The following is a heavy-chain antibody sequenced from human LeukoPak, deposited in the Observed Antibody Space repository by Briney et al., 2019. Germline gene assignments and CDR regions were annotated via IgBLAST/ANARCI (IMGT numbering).Heavy chain of an antibody. CDR1: GYTFTSYG. J-gene: IGHJ6*03. CDR3: ARRGSRTDYYYMDV. D-gene: IGHD3-10*01. Sequence: ASVKVSCKASGYTFTSYGISWVRQAPGQGLEGMGWISAYNGNTNYAQKLQGRVTMTTDTSTSTAYMELRSLRSDDTAVYYCARRGSRTDYYYMDVWGKGTTVTVSS. V-gene: IGHV1-18*01. CDR2: ISAYNGNT.